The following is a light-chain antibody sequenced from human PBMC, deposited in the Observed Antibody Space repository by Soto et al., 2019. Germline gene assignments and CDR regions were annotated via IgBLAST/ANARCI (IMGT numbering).Light chain of an antibody. CDR2: ADS. CDR3: QQRYIWPIT. CDR1: QSVSGY. Sequence: EIVLTQSPATLSLSPGETATLSCRASQSVSGYIGWYQQKPGQAPRLLIYADSNRATGIPARFSGSGSGTDFTLTISSLEPEDFSVYYCQQRYIWPITFGQGTRLEIK. V-gene: IGKV3-11*01. J-gene: IGKJ5*01.